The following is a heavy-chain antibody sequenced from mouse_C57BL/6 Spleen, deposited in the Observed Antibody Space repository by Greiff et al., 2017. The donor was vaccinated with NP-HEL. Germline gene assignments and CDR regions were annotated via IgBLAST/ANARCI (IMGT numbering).Heavy chain of an antibody. V-gene: IGHV1-26*01. J-gene: IGHJ2*01. Sequence: VQLQQSGPELVKPGASVKISCKASGYTFTDYYMNWVKQSHGKSLEWIGDINPNNGGTSYNQKFKGKATLTVDKSSSTAYMELRSLTSEDSAVYYCARSYYDYLAFDYWGQGTTLTVSS. CDR1: GYTFTDYY. CDR3: ARSYYDYLAFDY. D-gene: IGHD2-4*01. CDR2: INPNNGGT.